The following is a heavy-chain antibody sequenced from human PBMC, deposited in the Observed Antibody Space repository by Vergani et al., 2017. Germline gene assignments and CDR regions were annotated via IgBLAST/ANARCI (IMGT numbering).Heavy chain of an antibody. D-gene: IGHD3-16*01. Sequence: EVQLLESGGGLVQPGGSLRLSCAASGFTFSSYAMSWVRQAPGKGLEWVSAISGSGGSTYYADSVKGRFTISRDNSKNTLYLQRNSLRAEDTAVYYCAKDGDRLGVAPTPFDYWGQGTLVTVSS. V-gene: IGHV3-23*01. CDR3: AKDGDRLGVAPTPFDY. CDR2: ISGSGGST. CDR1: GFTFSSYA. J-gene: IGHJ4*02.